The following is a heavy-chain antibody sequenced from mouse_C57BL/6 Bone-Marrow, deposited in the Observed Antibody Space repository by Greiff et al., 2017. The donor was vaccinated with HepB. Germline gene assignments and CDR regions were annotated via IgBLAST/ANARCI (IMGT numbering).Heavy chain of an antibody. D-gene: IGHD1-1*01. Sequence: QVQLQQPGAELVRPGTSVKLSCKASGYTFTSYWMHWVKQRPGQGLEWIGVIDPSDSYTNYNQKFKGKATLTVDTSSSTAYMQLSSLTSEDSAVYYCAISYYYGLDYWGQGTTLTVSS. J-gene: IGHJ2*01. V-gene: IGHV1-59*01. CDR3: AISYYYGLDY. CDR1: GYTFTSYW. CDR2: IDPSDSYT.